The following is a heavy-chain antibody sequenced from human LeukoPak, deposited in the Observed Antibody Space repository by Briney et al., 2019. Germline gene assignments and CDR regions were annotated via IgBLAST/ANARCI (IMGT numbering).Heavy chain of an antibody. CDR1: GGSISSSSYF. Sequence: PSETLSLTCTVSGGSISSSSYFWGWIRQPPGKGLEWIGSMYYSGSTYYNPSLKSRVTISVDTSKNQFSLKLSSVTAADTAVYYCAREITMDRVYYFDYWGQGTLVTVSS. J-gene: IGHJ4*02. V-gene: IGHV4-39*07. CDR3: AREITMDRVYYFDY. D-gene: IGHD3-10*01. CDR2: MYYSGST.